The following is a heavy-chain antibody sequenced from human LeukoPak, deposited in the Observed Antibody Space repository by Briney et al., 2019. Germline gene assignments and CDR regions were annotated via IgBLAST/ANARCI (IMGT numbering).Heavy chain of an antibody. CDR1: GFTFSSYA. Sequence: GGSLRLSCAASGFTFSSYAMSWVRQAPGKGLERVSAISGSGGSTYYADSVKGRFTISRDNSKNTLYLQMNSLRAEDTAVYYCAKLGYSSGWFLRYYFDYWGQGTLVTVSS. CDR3: AKLGYSSGWFLRYYFDY. CDR2: ISGSGGST. J-gene: IGHJ4*02. V-gene: IGHV3-23*01. D-gene: IGHD6-19*01.